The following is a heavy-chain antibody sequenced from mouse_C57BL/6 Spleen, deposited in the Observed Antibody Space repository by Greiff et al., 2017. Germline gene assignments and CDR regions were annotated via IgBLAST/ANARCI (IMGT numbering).Heavy chain of an antibody. V-gene: IGHV1-26*01. Sequence: EVQLQQSGPELVKPGASVKISCKASGYTFTDYYLNWVKQSHGKSVEWIGDINPNNGGTSYNQEFKGKATLTVDKSSSTAYMELRSLTSEDSAVYYCAMMVTAYYFDYWGQGTTLTVSS. CDR3: AMMVTAYYFDY. D-gene: IGHD2-3*01. CDR1: GYTFTDYY. J-gene: IGHJ2*01. CDR2: INPNNGGT.